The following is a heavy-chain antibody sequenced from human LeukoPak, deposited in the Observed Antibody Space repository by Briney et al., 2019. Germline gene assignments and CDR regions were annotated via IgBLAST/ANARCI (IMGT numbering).Heavy chain of an antibody. D-gene: IGHD3-10*01. CDR3: ARRDYYGSGRDYYYYGMDV. Sequence: GGSLRLSCAASGFTVSSDYMSWVRQAPGKGLEWVSVIYSGGSTYYADSVKGRFTISRDNSKNTLYLQMNSLRAEDTAVYYCARRDYYGSGRDYYYYGMDVWGQGTTVTVSS. CDR1: GFTVSSDY. V-gene: IGHV3-53*01. CDR2: IYSGGST. J-gene: IGHJ6*02.